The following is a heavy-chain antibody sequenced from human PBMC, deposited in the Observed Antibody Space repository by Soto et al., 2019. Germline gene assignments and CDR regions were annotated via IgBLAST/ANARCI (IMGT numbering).Heavy chain of an antibody. V-gene: IGHV3-53*01. J-gene: IGHJ4*02. CDR3: ASRFSSSWSALDY. Sequence: GGSLRLSCAASGFTFGSYSMNWVRQAPGKGLEWVSIIYTGDTTYYADSVKGRFTISRDNSKNTLYLQMNSLRAEDSAVYYCASRFSSSWSALDYWGRGTLVTVSS. CDR1: GFTFGSYS. CDR2: IYTGDTT. D-gene: IGHD6-13*01.